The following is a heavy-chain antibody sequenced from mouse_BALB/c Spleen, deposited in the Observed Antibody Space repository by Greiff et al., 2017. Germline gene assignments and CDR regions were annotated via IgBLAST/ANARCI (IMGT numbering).Heavy chain of an antibody. J-gene: IGHJ1*01. Sequence: EVQVVESGGDLVKPGGSLKLSCAASGFTFSSYGMSWVRQTPDKRLEWVATISSGGSYTYYPDSVKGRFTISRDNAKNTLYLQMSSLKSEDTAMYYCASDGNYEYVDVWGAGTTVTVSS. CDR3: ASDGNYEYVDV. CDR1: GFTFSSYG. D-gene: IGHD2-1*01. CDR2: ISSGGSYT. V-gene: IGHV5-6*01.